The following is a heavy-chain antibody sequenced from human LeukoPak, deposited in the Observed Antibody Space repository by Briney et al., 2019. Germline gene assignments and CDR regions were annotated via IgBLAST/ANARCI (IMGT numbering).Heavy chain of an antibody. D-gene: IGHD1-26*01. V-gene: IGHV4-61*02. CDR1: GGSISSGSYY. CDR3: ARVGWERTLSGAFDI. CDR2: IYTSGST. Sequence: SETLSLTCTVSGGSISSGSYYWSWIRQPAGKGLEWIGRIYTSGSTNYNPSLKSRVTISVDTSKNQFSLKLSSVTAAGTAVYYCARVGWERTLSGAFDIWGQGTMVTVSS. J-gene: IGHJ3*02.